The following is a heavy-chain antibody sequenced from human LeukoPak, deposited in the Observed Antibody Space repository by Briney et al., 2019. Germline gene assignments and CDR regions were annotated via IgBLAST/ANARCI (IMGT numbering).Heavy chain of an antibody. D-gene: IGHD6-13*01. CDR3: ARHRYGSSWKYYFDY. CDR2: INHSGST. J-gene: IGHJ4*02. V-gene: IGHV4-34*01. CDR1: GGSFSGYY. Sequence: PSETLSLTCAVYGGSFSGYYWSWIRQPPGKGLEWIGEINHSGSTNYNPSLKSRVTISVDTSKNQFSLKLSSVTAADTAVYYCARHRYGSSWKYYFDYWGQGTLVTVSS.